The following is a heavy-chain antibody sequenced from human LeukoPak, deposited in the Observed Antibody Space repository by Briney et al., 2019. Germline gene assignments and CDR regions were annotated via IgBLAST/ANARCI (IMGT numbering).Heavy chain of an antibody. CDR3: AKRGNWGLFDY. Sequence: SETLSLTCTVSGYSINSGYYWGWIRQPPGKGLEWIGIIYHSGSTYYNPSLKSRVTISVDTSKNQFSLKVSSVTAADTAVYYCAKRGNWGLFDYWGQGTLVTVSS. J-gene: IGHJ4*02. CDR2: IYHSGST. D-gene: IGHD7-27*01. V-gene: IGHV4-38-2*02. CDR1: GYSINSGYY.